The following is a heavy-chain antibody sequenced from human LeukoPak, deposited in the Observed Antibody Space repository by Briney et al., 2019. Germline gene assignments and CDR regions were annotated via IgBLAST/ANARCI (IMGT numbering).Heavy chain of an antibody. Sequence: SETLSLTCAVSGGSISSYCWSWIRQPPGKGLEWIGFFYYSGSTNYNPSLKSRVTISVDTSKNHFSLELSSVTAADTAVYYCARGPGGYSYGYYFDYWGQGTLVTVSS. V-gene: IGHV4-59*01. D-gene: IGHD5-18*01. CDR2: FYYSGST. CDR3: ARGPGGYSYGYYFDY. CDR1: GGSISSYC. J-gene: IGHJ4*02.